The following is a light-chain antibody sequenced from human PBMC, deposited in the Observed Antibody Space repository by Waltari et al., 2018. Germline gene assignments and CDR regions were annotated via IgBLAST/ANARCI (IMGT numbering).Light chain of an antibody. CDR3: RQASSWPWT. CDR2: TVS. CDR1: QTLVSSNGNTY. Sequence: DAVLTQSPLSLPVTLGQPASISCRSSQTLVSSNGNTYLSWFQQRPGQSPSRLIYTVSHRDSGVPDRVSGSGSDTDFTLTISRVEAEDVGVYYCRQASSWPWTFGQGTKVEIK. J-gene: IGKJ1*01. V-gene: IGKV2-30*01.